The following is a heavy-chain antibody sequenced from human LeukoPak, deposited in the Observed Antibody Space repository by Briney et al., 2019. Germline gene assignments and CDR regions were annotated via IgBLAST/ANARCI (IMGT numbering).Heavy chain of an antibody. CDR3: AKDIGYYYDSSGYYDY. D-gene: IGHD3-22*01. Sequence: GGSLRLSCAASGFTFSSYSMNWVRQAPGKGLEWVSSISSSSYIYYADSVKGRFTISRDNAKNSLYLQMNSLRAEDMALYYCAKDIGYYYDSSGYYDYLGQGTLVTVSS. CDR2: ISSSSYI. J-gene: IGHJ4*02. CDR1: GFTFSSYS. V-gene: IGHV3-21*04.